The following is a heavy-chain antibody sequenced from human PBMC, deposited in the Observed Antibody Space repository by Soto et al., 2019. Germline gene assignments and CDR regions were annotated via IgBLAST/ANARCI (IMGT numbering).Heavy chain of an antibody. CDR1: GGTFSSNT. CDR2: ITPVLDMA. D-gene: IGHD2-8*01. Sequence: SVKVSCKASGGTFSSNTLSWVRQAPGQGLEWMGRITPVLDMADYEQKFQDRPTITADTSTTTVYMELGSLRSDDTAVYYCARGGKYCTNGVCSFYGIDVWGQGTTVTVSS. V-gene: IGHV1-69*02. CDR3: ARGGKYCTNGVCSFYGIDV. J-gene: IGHJ6*02.